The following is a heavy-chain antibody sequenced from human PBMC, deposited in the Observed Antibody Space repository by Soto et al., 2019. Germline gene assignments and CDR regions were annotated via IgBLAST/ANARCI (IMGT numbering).Heavy chain of an antibody. J-gene: IGHJ4*02. CDR1: GGSISGGDYY. Sequence: SETLSLTCTVSGGSISGGDYYWSWIRQTPGKGLELIWYIHYNGSPHYSVSPKNGVTISLDTSKNQFSLKLSSVTAADTAVYYCARGERSYSRGYYFDFWGLGIPVTVSS. CDR2: IHYNGSP. CDR3: ARGERSYSRGYYFDF. D-gene: IGHD3-22*01. V-gene: IGHV4-30-4*01.